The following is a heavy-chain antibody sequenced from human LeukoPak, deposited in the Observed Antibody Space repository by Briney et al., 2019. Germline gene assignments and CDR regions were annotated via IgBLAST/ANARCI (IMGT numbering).Heavy chain of an antibody. J-gene: IGHJ4*02. CDR3: ARGRYYMDY. Sequence: GGSLRLSCAVSGFTFSTYTMHRVRQAPGKGLEWVALISSDGNNKDYADSVKGRFTISRDNSKNTLYLQMNSLRGEDTALYFCARGRYYMDYWGQGTLVTVSS. CDR2: ISSDGNNK. V-gene: IGHV3-30-3*01. CDR1: GFTFSTYT.